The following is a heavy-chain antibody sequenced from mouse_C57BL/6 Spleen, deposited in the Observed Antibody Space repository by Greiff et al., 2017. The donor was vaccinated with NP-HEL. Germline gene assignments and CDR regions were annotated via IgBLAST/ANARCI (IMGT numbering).Heavy chain of an antibody. V-gene: IGHV1-55*01. J-gene: IGHJ2*01. Sequence: VQLQQSGAELVKPGASVKMSCKASGYTFTSYWITWVKQRPGQGLEWIGDIYPGSGSTNYNAKFKGKATLTVDTSSSTAYMQLSSLTSEDTAVYYCARRGGLFDYWGQGTTLTVSS. D-gene: IGHD2-13*01. CDR2: IYPGSGST. CDR3: ARRGGLFDY. CDR1: GYTFTSYW.